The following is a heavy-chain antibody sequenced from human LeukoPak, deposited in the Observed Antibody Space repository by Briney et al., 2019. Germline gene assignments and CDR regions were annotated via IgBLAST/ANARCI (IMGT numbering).Heavy chain of an antibody. CDR2: IYHSGST. D-gene: IGHD1-20*01. Sequence: PSETLSLTCTVSGYSISSGYYWGWIRQPPGKGLEWIGSIYHSGSTYYNPSLKSRVTISVDTSKNQSSLKLSSVTAADTAVYYCASLTGISDYWGQGTLVTVSS. J-gene: IGHJ4*02. CDR3: ASLTGISDY. CDR1: GYSISSGYY. V-gene: IGHV4-38-2*02.